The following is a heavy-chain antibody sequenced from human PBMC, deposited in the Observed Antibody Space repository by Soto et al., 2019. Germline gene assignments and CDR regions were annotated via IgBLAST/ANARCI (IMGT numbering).Heavy chain of an antibody. CDR2: IYYSGST. J-gene: IGHJ4*02. CDR1: GGSISSYY. V-gene: IGHV4-59*12. Sequence: SETLSLTCTVSGGSISSYYWSWIRQPPGKGLEWIGDIYYSGSTNYNPSLKSRVTISVDTSKNQFSLKLSSVTAADTAVYYCARGRMERDFDYWGQGTLVTVSS. CDR3: ARGRMERDFDY. D-gene: IGHD1-1*01.